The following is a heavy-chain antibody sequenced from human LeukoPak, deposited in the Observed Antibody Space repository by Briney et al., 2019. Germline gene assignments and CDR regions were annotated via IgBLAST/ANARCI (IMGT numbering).Heavy chain of an antibody. CDR1: GFTFSSYA. J-gene: IGHJ4*02. CDR3: AKEAGYSGYDYPDY. Sequence: GGSLRLSCAASGFTFSSYAMSWVRQAPGKGLEWVSGISGSAYSTYYADSVQGRFTISRDNSKNTLYLQMNSLRAEDTAVYHCAKEAGYSGYDYPDYWGQGTLVTVSS. D-gene: IGHD5-12*01. V-gene: IGHV3-23*01. CDR2: ISGSAYST.